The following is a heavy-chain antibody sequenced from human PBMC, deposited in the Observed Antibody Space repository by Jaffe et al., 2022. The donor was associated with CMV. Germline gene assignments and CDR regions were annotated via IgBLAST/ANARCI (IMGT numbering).Heavy chain of an antibody. Sequence: EVQLVESGGGLVQPGGSLRLSCAASGFTFSSYWMSWVRQAPGKGLEWVANIKQDGSEKYYVDSVKGRFTISRDNAKNSLYLQMNSLRAEDTAVYYCARDPTFGGVIFDYWGQGTLVTVSS. CDR3: ARDPTFGGVIFDY. V-gene: IGHV3-7*03. CDR2: IKQDGSEK. D-gene: IGHD3-16*01. CDR1: GFTFSSYW. J-gene: IGHJ4*02.